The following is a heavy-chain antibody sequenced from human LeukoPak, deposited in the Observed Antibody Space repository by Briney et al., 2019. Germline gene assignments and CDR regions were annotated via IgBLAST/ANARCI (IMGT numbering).Heavy chain of an antibody. J-gene: IGHJ4*02. Sequence: GGSLRLSCAASGFTFSTYNMNWVRQAPGKGPEWVSSISGSSSYIYYADSVKGRFSISRDNAKNSLYLQMNSLRAEDTAAYYCARDLLGWELHYFDYWGQGTLVTVSS. CDR1: GFTFSTYN. CDR2: ISGSSSYI. CDR3: ARDLLGWELHYFDY. V-gene: IGHV3-21*01. D-gene: IGHD1-26*01.